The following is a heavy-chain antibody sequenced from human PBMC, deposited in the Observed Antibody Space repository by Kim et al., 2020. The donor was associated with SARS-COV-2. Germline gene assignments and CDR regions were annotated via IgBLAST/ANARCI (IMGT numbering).Heavy chain of an antibody. CDR3: ATRKLKIAAAGTRDYYYGMDV. V-gene: IGHV1-69*13. J-gene: IGHJ6*02. D-gene: IGHD6-13*01. CDR2: IIPIFGTA. CDR1: GGTFSSYA. Sequence: SVKVSCKASGGTFSSYAISWVRQAPGQGLEWMGGIIPIFGTANYAQKFQGRVTITADESTSTAYMELSSLRSEDTAVYYCATRKLKIAAAGTRDYYYGMDVWGQGTTVTVSS.